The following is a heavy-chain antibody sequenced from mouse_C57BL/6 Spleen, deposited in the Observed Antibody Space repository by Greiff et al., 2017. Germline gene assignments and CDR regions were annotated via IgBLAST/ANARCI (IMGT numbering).Heavy chain of an antibody. Sequence: QVQLQQPGAELVKPGASVKLSCKASGYTFTSSWMHWVKQRPGRGLEWIGRIDPNSGGTKYNEKFKSKATLTVDKPSSTAYMQLSSLTSEDSAVYYCARCFTTVPYYAMDYWGQGTSVTVSS. CDR1: GYTFTSSW. D-gene: IGHD1-1*01. V-gene: IGHV1-72*01. CDR2: IDPNSGGT. CDR3: ARCFTTVPYYAMDY. J-gene: IGHJ4*01.